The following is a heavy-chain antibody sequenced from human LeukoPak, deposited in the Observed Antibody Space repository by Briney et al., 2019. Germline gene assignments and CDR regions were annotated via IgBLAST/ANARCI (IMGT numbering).Heavy chain of an antibody. V-gene: IGHV3-74*01. D-gene: IGHD3-3*01. J-gene: IGHJ4*02. Sequence: PGGPLRLSCAASGFTFSSYWMHWVRQAPGKGLVWVSRINSDGSSTSYADSVKGRFTISRDNAKNTLYLQMNSLRAEDTAVYYCARAGRITIFGVVPSPFDYWGQGTLVTVSS. CDR2: INSDGSST. CDR3: ARAGRITIFGVVPSPFDY. CDR1: GFTFSSYW.